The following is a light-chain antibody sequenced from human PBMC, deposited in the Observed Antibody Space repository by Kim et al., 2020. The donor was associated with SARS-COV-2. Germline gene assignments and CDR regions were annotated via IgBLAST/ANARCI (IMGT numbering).Light chain of an antibody. CDR1: QDIDNY. J-gene: IGKJ4*01. V-gene: IGKV1-33*01. Sequence: DIQMTQSPSSLSASVGDRVTITCQASQDIDNYLNWYQQKPGKAPNIVIYDAAYLQTGVPSRFSGSGSGTHFTLTITSLQPEDIATYYCQQYDDLPVTFGGGTKVEIK. CDR2: DAA. CDR3: QQYDDLPVT.